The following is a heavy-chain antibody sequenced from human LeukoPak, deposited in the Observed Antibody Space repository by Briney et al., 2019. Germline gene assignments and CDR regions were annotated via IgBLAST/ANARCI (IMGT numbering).Heavy chain of an antibody. J-gene: IGHJ4*02. Sequence: PGGSLRLSCAASGFTFSSHWMHWVRQAPGKGLVWVSRINSGGSSTSYADSVKGRFTIPRDNAKNTLYLQMNSLRAEDTAVYYCARVKSSEVDYWGQGTLVTVSS. D-gene: IGHD6-6*01. V-gene: IGHV3-74*01. CDR3: ARVKSSEVDY. CDR1: GFTFSSHW. CDR2: INSGGSST.